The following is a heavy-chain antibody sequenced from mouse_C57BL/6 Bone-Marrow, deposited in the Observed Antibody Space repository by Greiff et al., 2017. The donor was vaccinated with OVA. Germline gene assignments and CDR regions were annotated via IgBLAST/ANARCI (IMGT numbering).Heavy chain of an antibody. Sequence: VQLQQSGAELVRPGASVKLSCTASGFNIKDYYMHWVKQRPEQGLEWIGRIDPEDGDTEYAPKFPGKATMTADTSSNTAYLQLGILTSEDTAVYYWTTAIDYGSSYYAMDDWGQGTSVTVSS. CDR3: TTAIDYGSSYYAMDD. D-gene: IGHD1-1*01. CDR2: IDPEDGDT. J-gene: IGHJ4*01. V-gene: IGHV14-1*01. CDR1: GFNIKDYY.